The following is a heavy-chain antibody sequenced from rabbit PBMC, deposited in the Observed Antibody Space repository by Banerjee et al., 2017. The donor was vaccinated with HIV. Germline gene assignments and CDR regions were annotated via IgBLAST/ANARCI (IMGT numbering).Heavy chain of an antibody. V-gene: IGHV1S1*01. J-gene: IGHJ2*01. D-gene: IGHD6-1*01. Sequence: QEQQEESGGGLFKPGGSLILTCKASGSDISSYGVSWFRQAPGKGLEWIRYISYGGSAYYASWVNGRFTISKTSSTVDLKMTSLTASDTATYFCARLGLVMLVMVMYRDAFDPWGPGTLVTVS. CDR2: ISYGGSA. CDR3: ARLGLVMLVMVMYRDAFDP. CDR1: GSDISSYG.